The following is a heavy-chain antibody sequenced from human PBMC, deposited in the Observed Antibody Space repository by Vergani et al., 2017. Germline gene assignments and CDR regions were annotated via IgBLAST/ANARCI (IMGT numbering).Heavy chain of an antibody. J-gene: IGHJ4*02. CDR2: VEDSGYF. D-gene: IGHD1-14*01. CDR1: GGSLSGYY. V-gene: IGHV4-59*01. Sequence: QVQLQESGPGLVRPSETLSLTCTVSGGSLSGYYWNWIPQTPGEGLEWIGYVEDSGYFNYNPSLKTPVSMSSDTSNNQFSLMFSSVTVADTAVYYCARSIVSRNPPDYFDNWGQGTLVTVSS. CDR3: ARSIVSRNPPDYFDN.